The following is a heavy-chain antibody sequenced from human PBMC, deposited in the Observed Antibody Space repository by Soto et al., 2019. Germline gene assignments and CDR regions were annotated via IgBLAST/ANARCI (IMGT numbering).Heavy chain of an antibody. D-gene: IGHD6-19*01. V-gene: IGHV3-30*18. J-gene: IGHJ6*02. CDR1: GFTFSSYG. CDR3: ANPSSGRYYYYGMDV. CDR2: ISYDGSNK. Sequence: VQLVESGGGVVQPGRSLRLSCAASGFTFSSYGMHWVRQAPGKGLEWVAVISYDGSNKYYADSVKGRFTISRDNSKNTLYLQMNSLRAEDTAVYYCANPSSGRYYYYGMDVWGQGTTVTVSS.